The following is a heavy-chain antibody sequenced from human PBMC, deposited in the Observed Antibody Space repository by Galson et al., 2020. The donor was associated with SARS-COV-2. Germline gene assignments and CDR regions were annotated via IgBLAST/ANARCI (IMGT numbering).Heavy chain of an antibody. J-gene: IGHJ6*02. CDR3: ARAFEAYGMDV. CDR2: IYYSGST. V-gene: IGHV4-31*03. CDR1: GCSISSGGYY. Sequence: SETLSLTCTVSGCSISSGGYYWSWIRQHPGKGLEWLGYIYYSGSTYYNPSLKSRVTISVDTSKNQFSLKLSSVTAADTAVYYCARAFEAYGMDVWGQGTTVTVSS.